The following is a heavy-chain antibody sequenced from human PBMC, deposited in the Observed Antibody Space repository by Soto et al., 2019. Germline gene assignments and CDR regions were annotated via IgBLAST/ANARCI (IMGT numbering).Heavy chain of an antibody. J-gene: IGHJ4*02. CDR2: IKSKTDGGTT. D-gene: IGHD3-22*01. Sequence: EVQLVESGGGLVKPGGSLRLSCAASGFTFSNAWMSWVRQAPGKGLEWVGRIKSKTDGGTTDYAAPVKGRFTISRDDSNNTLYLQMNSLKAEDTAVYYCTTDLMRDYYDSSGYYYTDYWGQGTLVTVSS. CDR3: TTDLMRDYYDSSGYYYTDY. V-gene: IGHV3-15*01. CDR1: GFTFSNAW.